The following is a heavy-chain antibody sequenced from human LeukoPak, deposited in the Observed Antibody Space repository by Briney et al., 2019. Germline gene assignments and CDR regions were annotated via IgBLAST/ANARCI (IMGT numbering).Heavy chain of an antibody. CDR3: ARDSPYSSSSLGFDY. CDR1: GYIFTSYG. Sequence: ASVKVSCKASGYIFTSYGISWVRQGPGQGLEWMGWISAYNGNTNYAHKFQGRVTMTTDTSTSTAYMELRSLRSDDTAVYYCARDSPYSSSSLGFDYWGQGTLVTVSS. V-gene: IGHV1-18*01. J-gene: IGHJ4*02. D-gene: IGHD6-13*01. CDR2: ISAYNGNT.